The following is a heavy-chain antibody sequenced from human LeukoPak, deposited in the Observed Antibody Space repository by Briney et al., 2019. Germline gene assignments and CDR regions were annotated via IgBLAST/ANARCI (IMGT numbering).Heavy chain of an antibody. CDR3: ANGNRCTSPNCLGYYYFYMDV. CDR1: GFTFSSYA. J-gene: IGHJ6*03. D-gene: IGHD2-8*01. V-gene: IGHV3-23*01. CDR2: FSGSGGTT. Sequence: GGSLRLSCAASGFTFSSYAMNWVRQAPGRGLEWVSGFSGSGGTTYYADSVKGRFTISRDNSRNTLYLQMNSLRAEDTAVYYCANGNRCTSPNCLGYYYFYMDVWGKGTTVTVSS.